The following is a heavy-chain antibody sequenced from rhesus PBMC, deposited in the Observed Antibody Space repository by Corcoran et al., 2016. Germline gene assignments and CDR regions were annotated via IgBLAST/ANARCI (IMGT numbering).Heavy chain of an antibody. D-gene: IGHD3-34*01. CDR3: ARDRAFGDSYGLDS. CDR1: GASLSINC. V-gene: IGHV4-80*01. Sequence: QVQLQESGPGLVKPSETLSLTCSVSGASLSINCWSWIRQPPGKGLEWIGEIVGYAGTTNYNPSLKSRVTISKDASKNQFSLKLNSVTAADTAVYYCARDRAFGDSYGLDSWGQGVVVTVSS. J-gene: IGHJ6*01. CDR2: IVGYAGTT.